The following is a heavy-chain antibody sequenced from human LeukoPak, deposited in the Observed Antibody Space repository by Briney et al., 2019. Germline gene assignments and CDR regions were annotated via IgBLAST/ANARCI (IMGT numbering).Heavy chain of an antibody. V-gene: IGHV5-51*01. D-gene: IGHD6-13*01. J-gene: IGHJ6*03. CDR1: GYTFTSYW. CDR2: IYPGDSDT. Sequence: KTGESLKISCEGSGYTFTSYWIGWVRQMPGKGLEWMGVIYPGDSDTRYSPSFQGQVTISVDKSSSTVYLQWGSLQASDTAMYYCVRQWGSDTSGWYYYMDVWGKGTAVTVSS. CDR3: VRQWGSDTSGWYYYMDV.